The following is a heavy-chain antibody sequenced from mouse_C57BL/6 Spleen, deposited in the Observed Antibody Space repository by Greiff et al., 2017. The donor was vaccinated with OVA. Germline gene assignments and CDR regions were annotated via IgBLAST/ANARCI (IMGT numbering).Heavy chain of an antibody. D-gene: IGHD1-1*01. J-gene: IGHJ3*01. CDR1: GYTFTDYE. CDR3: TRKYYGSSYGFAY. V-gene: IGHV1-15*01. CDR2: IDPETGGT. Sequence: VKLMESGAELVRPGASVTLSCKASGYTFTDYEMHWVKQTPVHGLEWIGAIDPETGGTAYNQKFKGKAILTADKSSSTAYMELRSLTSEDSAVYYCTRKYYGSSYGFAYWGQGTLVTVSA.